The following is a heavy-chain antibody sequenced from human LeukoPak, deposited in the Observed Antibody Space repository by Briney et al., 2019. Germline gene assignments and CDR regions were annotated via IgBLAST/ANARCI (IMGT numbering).Heavy chain of an antibody. D-gene: IGHD6-19*01. V-gene: IGHV1-18*01. Sequence: VKVSCKASGYVFNLFGFSWVRQAPGQGLEWMGWISGYNGDTIYAQKFQDRVTMTMDPTTKTAYIELRSLRSDDTAMYYCARDRDIIAVPRTRLDFWGQGTLVIVSP. CDR2: ISGYNGDT. CDR1: GYVFNLFG. CDR3: ARDRDIIAVPRTRLDF. J-gene: IGHJ4*02.